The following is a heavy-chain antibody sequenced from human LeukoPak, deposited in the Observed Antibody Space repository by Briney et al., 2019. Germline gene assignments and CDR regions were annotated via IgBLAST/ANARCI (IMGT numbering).Heavy chain of an antibody. CDR1: GFTFSSYA. J-gene: IGHJ3*02. Sequence: GGSLRLSCAASGFTFSSYAMSWFRQAPGKGLEWVSAISGSAGSTYYADSVKGRFTVSRDNSKNTLYLQMNSLRAEDTAVYYCARELSYRFKAFDMWGQGTMVTVSS. D-gene: IGHD3-16*02. V-gene: IGHV3-23*01. CDR3: ARELSYRFKAFDM. CDR2: ISGSAGST.